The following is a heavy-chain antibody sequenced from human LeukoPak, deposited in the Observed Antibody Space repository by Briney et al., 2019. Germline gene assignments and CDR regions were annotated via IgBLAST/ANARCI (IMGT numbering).Heavy chain of an antibody. Sequence: SETLSLTCTVSSGSIRNSSFYWGWIRQPPGKGLEWIGSIYYSGNTYYNPSLKSRFTISLDTSKNPFSLKLSSVTAADTAVYYCARRETGSYFDYWGQGTLVTVSS. D-gene: IGHD1-1*01. CDR2: IYYSGNT. CDR3: ARRETGSYFDY. CDR1: SGSIRNSSFY. V-gene: IGHV4-39*01. J-gene: IGHJ4*02.